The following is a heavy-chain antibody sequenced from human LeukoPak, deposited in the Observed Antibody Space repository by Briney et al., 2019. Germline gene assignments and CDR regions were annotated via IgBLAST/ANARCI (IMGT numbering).Heavy chain of an antibody. Sequence: GGSLRLSCAASGFTFSRYWMSWVRQAPGKGLEWVANIKEDGSVKYYVESVKGRFAISRDNAKNSLYLQMNSLRAEDTAVYYCAASITMFDYWGQGTLVTVSS. CDR3: AASITMFDY. D-gene: IGHD3-10*01. V-gene: IGHV3-7*02. J-gene: IGHJ4*02. CDR1: GFTFSRYW. CDR2: IKEDGSVK.